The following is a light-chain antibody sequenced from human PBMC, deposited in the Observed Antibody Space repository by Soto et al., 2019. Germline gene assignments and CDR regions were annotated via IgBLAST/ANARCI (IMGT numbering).Light chain of an antibody. Sequence: QSVLTRPLSLSGTPGLSATISLYGSNSNIGRYSVNWYQHFPGTAPKILIYSDDERPSGVPGRFSGSKSGTSASLAISGLQSEDEAEYYCAAWDDNLNGPLFGGGTQ. CDR1: NSNIGRYS. CDR2: SDD. CDR3: AAWDDNLNGPL. V-gene: IGLV1-44*01. J-gene: IGLJ3*02.